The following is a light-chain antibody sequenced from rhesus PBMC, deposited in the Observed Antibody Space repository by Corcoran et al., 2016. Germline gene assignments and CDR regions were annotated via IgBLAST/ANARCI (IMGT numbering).Light chain of an antibody. Sequence: DIQMTQSPSSLSASVGDTVTITCRASQGISSWLAWYQQKPGKAPKFLSYKASSLQSGVPSRFSGSGSGTDCTLTSSSLQSEDFATYYCQQYSSRPFTFGPGAKLDIK. V-gene: IGKV1-22*01. CDR1: QGISSW. J-gene: IGKJ3*01. CDR3: QQYSSRPFT. CDR2: KAS.